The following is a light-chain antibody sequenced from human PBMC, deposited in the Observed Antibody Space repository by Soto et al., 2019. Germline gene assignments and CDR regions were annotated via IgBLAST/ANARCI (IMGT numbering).Light chain of an antibody. CDR3: GSYTTSITVI. J-gene: IGLJ2*01. V-gene: IGLV2-14*03. CDR1: SSDVGDHNS. Sequence: QSALTQRASVSGSPGQSITISCTGTSSDVGDHNSVSWYQQQPGKAPKLMIYAVSNRPSGVSNRFSGSKSGNTASLTISGLQAEDEADYYCGSYTTSITVIFGGGTKLTVL. CDR2: AVS.